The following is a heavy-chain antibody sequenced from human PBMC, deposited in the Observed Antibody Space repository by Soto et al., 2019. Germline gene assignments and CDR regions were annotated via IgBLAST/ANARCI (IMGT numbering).Heavy chain of an antibody. CDR1: GYTFTSYD. Sequence: ASVKVSCKASGYTFTSYDINWVRQATGQGLEWMGWMNPNSGNTGYAQKFQGRFTISRDNSKNTLYLQMNSLRAEDTAVYYCAKDPTAVAGTLDYWGQGTLVTVSS. V-gene: IGHV1-8*01. D-gene: IGHD6-19*01. CDR3: AKDPTAVAGTLDY. CDR2: MNPNSGNT. J-gene: IGHJ4*02.